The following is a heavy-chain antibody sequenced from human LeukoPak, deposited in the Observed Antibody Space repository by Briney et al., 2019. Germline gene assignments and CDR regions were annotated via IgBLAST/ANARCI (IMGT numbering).Heavy chain of an antibody. CDR2: ISGSGGST. CDR3: AKGQLEGS. J-gene: IGHJ5*02. Sequence: SGGSLRLSCAASGFIFSTYTMIWVRQAPGKGLEWVSAISGSGGSTYYADSVKGRFTISRDNSKNTLYLQMNSLRAEDTAVYYCAKGQLEGSWGQGALVTVSS. V-gene: IGHV3-23*01. CDR1: GFIFSTYT. D-gene: IGHD2-2*01.